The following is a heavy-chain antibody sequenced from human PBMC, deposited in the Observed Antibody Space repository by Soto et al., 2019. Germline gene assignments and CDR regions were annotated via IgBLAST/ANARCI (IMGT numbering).Heavy chain of an antibody. D-gene: IGHD6-25*01. J-gene: IGHJ3*02. CDR1: GYSVSSYW. Sequence: GGSLKISCKGSGYSVSSYWIGWVRQMPGKGLEWMGIIYPGDSDTRYSPSFQGQVTISADKSISTAYLQWSSLKASDTAMYYCAQRRLAPGGDAFDIWGQGTMVTVSS. CDR2: IYPGDSDT. CDR3: AQRRLAPGGDAFDI. V-gene: IGHV5-51*01.